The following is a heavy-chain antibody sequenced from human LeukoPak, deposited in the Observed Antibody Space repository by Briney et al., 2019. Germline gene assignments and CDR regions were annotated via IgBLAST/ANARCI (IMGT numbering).Heavy chain of an antibody. CDR2: IWYDGSNK. V-gene: IGHV3-33*01. J-gene: IGHJ4*02. Sequence: GGSLRLSCAASGFTFSSYGMHWVRQAPGKGLEWVAVIWYDGSNKYYADSVKGRFTISRDNSKNTLYLQMNSLRAEDTAVYYCASGIAAATSPPDYWGQGTLVTVSS. CDR3: ASGIAAATSPPDY. D-gene: IGHD6-25*01. CDR1: GFTFSSYG.